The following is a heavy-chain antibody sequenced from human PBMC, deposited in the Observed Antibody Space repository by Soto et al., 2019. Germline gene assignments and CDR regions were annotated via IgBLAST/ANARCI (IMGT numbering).Heavy chain of an antibody. Sequence: TLSLTCTVSGGSISSSSYYWGWIRQPPGKGLEWIGSIYYSGSTYYNPSLKSRVTISVDTSKNQFSLKLSSVTAAVTAVYYCARHTPAISISDHWGQGTLVTVSS. CDR3: ARHTPAISISDH. V-gene: IGHV4-39*01. CDR2: IYYSGST. J-gene: IGHJ4*02. CDR1: GGSISSSSYY. D-gene: IGHD2-15*01.